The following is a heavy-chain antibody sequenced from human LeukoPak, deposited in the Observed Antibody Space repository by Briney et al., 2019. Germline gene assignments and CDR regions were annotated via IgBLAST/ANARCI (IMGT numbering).Heavy chain of an antibody. D-gene: IGHD6-6*01. CDR2: INPNSGGT. CDR1: GYTFTGYY. CDR3: ARGGIAARLVWDLGWVDWFDP. Sequence: ASVKVSCKASGYTFTGYYMHWVRQAPGQGLEWMGWINPNSGGTNYAQKFQGRVTMTRDTSISTAYMELSSLRSEDTAVYYCARGGIAARLVWDLGWVDWFDPWGQGTLVTVSS. V-gene: IGHV1-2*02. J-gene: IGHJ5*02.